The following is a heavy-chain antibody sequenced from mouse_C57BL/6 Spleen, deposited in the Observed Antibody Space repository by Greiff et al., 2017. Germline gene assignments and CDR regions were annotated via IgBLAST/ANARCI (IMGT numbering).Heavy chain of an antibody. V-gene: IGHV1-85*01. CDR3: ARKEGYYYGSSSYAMDY. CDR2: IYPRDGST. Sequence: QVQLKESGPELVKPGASVKLSCKASGYTFTSYDINWVKQRPGQGLEWIGWIYPRDGSTKYNEKFKGKATLTVDTSSSTAYMELHSLTSEDSAVYFCARKEGYYYGSSSYAMDYWGQGTSVTVSS. D-gene: IGHD1-1*01. J-gene: IGHJ4*01. CDR1: GYTFTSYD.